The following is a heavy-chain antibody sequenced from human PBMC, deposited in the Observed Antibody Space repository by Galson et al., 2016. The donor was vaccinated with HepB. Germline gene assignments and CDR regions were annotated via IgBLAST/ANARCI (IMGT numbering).Heavy chain of an antibody. CDR1: GGSISGNW. CDR3: ARHIAVTGTRGFDM. V-gene: IGHV4-4*01. Sequence: ETLSLTCEVSGGSISGNWWSWVRQPPGKGLEWIGEIYESGSTHYNASLESRVTISMDTANSQLSLRVNSLTAADTAVYFCARHIAVTGTRGFDMWGQGTLVTVSS. D-gene: IGHD6-19*01. J-gene: IGHJ3*02. CDR2: IYESGST.